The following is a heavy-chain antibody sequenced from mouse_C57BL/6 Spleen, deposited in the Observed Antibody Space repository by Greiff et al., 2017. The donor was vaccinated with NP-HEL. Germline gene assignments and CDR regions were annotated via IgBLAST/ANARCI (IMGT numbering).Heavy chain of an antibody. Sequence: EVKLVESGGDLVKPGGSLKLSCAASGFTFSSYGMSWVRQTPDKRLEWVATISSGGSYTYYPDSVKGRFTISRDNAKNTLYLQMSSLKSEDTAMYYCARHTVVATRYFDVWGTGTTVTVSS. V-gene: IGHV5-6*01. CDR2: ISSGGSYT. CDR1: GFTFSSYG. D-gene: IGHD1-1*01. J-gene: IGHJ1*03. CDR3: ARHTVVATRYFDV.